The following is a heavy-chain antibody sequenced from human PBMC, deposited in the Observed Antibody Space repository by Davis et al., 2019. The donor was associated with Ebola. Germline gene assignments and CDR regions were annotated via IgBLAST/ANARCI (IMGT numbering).Heavy chain of an antibody. CDR1: GFTFSSCG. Sequence: PGGSLRLSCAVSGFTFSSCGMHWVRQAPGKGLEWVAVISYDGSKTYYADSVKGRFSISRDNSKHTLFLQMSSLRAEDTAVYYCAREELGADRVFDYWGQGTLVSVSS. D-gene: IGHD1-26*01. CDR2: ISYDGSKT. V-gene: IGHV3-30*03. CDR3: AREELGADRVFDY. J-gene: IGHJ4*02.